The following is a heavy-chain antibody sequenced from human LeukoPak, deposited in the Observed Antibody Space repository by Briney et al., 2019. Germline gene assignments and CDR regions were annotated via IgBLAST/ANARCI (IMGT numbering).Heavy chain of an antibody. Sequence: SETLSLTCTVSGGSISTYYWNWIRQPPGKGLEWIGYIYHSGSTNYNPSLQSRVTISVDTSKNQFSLNLNSVTAADTAVYYCARALLLYSSGWYAYWGQGTLVTVSS. CDR1: GGSISTYY. J-gene: IGHJ4*02. CDR3: ARALLLYSSGWYAY. CDR2: IYHSGST. V-gene: IGHV4-59*01. D-gene: IGHD6-19*01.